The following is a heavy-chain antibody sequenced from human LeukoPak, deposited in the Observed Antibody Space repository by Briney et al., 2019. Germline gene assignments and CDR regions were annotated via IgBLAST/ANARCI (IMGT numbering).Heavy chain of an antibody. V-gene: IGHV4-59*01. D-gene: IGHD5-18*01. CDR2: IYNIEHT. Sequence: PSETLSLTCTVSGGSMTNYHWTWIRQSPGKAPEYIAYIYNIEHTNYNPSLKSRVTVSVDMSKRQFSLKLNSVTAADTAVYYCARGSDGYRFDPWGQGMLVTVSS. J-gene: IGHJ5*02. CDR3: ARGSDGYRFDP. CDR1: GGSMTNYH.